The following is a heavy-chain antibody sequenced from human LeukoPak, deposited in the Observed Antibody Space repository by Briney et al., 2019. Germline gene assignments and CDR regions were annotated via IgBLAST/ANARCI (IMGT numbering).Heavy chain of an antibody. CDR2: MNPNSGNT. Sequence: ASVKVSCKASGYTFTSYDINWVRQATGQGLEWMGWMNPNSGNTGYAQKFQGRVTITRNTSISTAYMELSSLRSEDTAVYYCARVWTTGYYYYYYYMDVWGKGTTVTVSS. D-gene: IGHD3/OR15-3a*01. CDR3: ARVWTTGYYYYYYYMDV. V-gene: IGHV1-8*03. J-gene: IGHJ6*03. CDR1: GYTFTSYD.